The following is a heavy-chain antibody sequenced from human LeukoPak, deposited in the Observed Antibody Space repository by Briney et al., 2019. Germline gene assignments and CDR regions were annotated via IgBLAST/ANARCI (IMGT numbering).Heavy chain of an antibody. CDR2: ISSSGSTI. V-gene: IGHV3-48*02. Sequence: EGSLRLSCAASGFTFSSYNMNWVRQAPGKGLEWVSDISSSGSTIYFADSVKGRFTISRDNAKNSLYLQMNSLRDEDTAVYYCARLEYYYVSGNYYKLFDYWGQGTLATVCS. CDR1: GFTFSSYN. D-gene: IGHD3-10*01. CDR3: ARLEYYYVSGNYYKLFDY. J-gene: IGHJ4*02.